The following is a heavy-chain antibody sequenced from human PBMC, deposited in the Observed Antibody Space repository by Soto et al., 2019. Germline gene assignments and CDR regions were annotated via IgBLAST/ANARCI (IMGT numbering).Heavy chain of an antibody. J-gene: IGHJ5*02. CDR2: ISAYNGNT. CDR3: ARENPPYRGRKNWSDP. Sequence: ASVKVSCKASGHTFTSYGISWVRQAPEQGLEWMGWISAYNGNTNYAQKLQGRVTMTTDTSTSTAYMELRSLRSDDTAVYYCARENPPYRGRKNWSDPVGKGSLVIVSS. D-gene: IGHD3-16*01. V-gene: IGHV1-18*01. CDR1: GHTFTSYG.